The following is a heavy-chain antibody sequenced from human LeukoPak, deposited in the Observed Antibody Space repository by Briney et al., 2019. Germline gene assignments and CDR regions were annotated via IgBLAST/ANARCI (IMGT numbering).Heavy chain of an antibody. D-gene: IGHD3-22*01. J-gene: IGHJ3*02. CDR3: AGVIYYTSDAFDI. V-gene: IGHV3-74*01. Sequence: GGSLRLSCAASGFTFSSYWMHWVRQAPGKGPVWVSRINSDGSTTNYADSVKGRFTISRDNAKNTLYLQMNSLRVEDTAVYYCAGVIYYTSDAFDIWGQGTMGTVSS. CDR1: GFTFSSYW. CDR2: INSDGSTT.